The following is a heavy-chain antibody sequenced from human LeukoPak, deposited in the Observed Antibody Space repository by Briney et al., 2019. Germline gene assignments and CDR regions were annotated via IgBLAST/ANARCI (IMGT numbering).Heavy chain of an antibody. J-gene: IGHJ4*02. Sequence: PGGSLRLSCAASGFTFSTYGMHWVRQAPGKGLEWVAVISYDGSNKYYADSVKGRFIMSRDNAKNTLYLQMNSLRVEDTAVYYCAKDPVDFWSGYPPFDYWGQGTLVTVSS. CDR1: GFTFSTYG. V-gene: IGHV3-30*18. CDR3: AKDPVDFWSGYPPFDY. CDR2: ISYDGSNK. D-gene: IGHD3-3*01.